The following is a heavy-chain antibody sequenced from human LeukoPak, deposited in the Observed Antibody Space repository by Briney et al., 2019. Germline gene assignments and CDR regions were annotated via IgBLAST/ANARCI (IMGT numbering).Heavy chain of an antibody. D-gene: IGHD2-2*01. CDR3: ARGSTSDWPLDH. J-gene: IGHJ4*02. CDR2: IIPIFGTA. V-gene: IGHV1-69*01. CDR1: GGTFSSYA. Sequence: GSSVKVSCKASGGTFSSYAISWVRQAPGQGLEWMGGIIPIFGTANYAQKFQGRVTITADESTSTAYTELSSLRSEDTATYYCARGSTSDWPLDHWGQETLVTISS.